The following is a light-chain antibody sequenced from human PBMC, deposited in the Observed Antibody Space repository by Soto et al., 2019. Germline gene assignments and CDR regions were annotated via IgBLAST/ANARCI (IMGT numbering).Light chain of an antibody. Sequence: DIQMTQSPSSLSASVGDRVTITCRASQSISSYLNWYQQKPGKAPKLLIYAASSWQSGVPSRFSGSGSGTDFNLTISSLQPEDFATYYCQQSYSTPLGLGRGTKVEIK. CDR3: QQSYSTPLG. V-gene: IGKV1-39*01. CDR1: QSISSY. J-gene: IGKJ1*01. CDR2: AAS.